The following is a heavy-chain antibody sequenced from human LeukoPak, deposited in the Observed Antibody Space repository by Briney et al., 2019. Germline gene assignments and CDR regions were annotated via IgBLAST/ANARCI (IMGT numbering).Heavy chain of an antibody. CDR1: GFTFSSYA. V-gene: IGHV3-23*01. CDR2: ISGSGGST. D-gene: IGHD2-21*02. Sequence: PGGSLRLSCAASGFTFSSYAMSWVRQAPGKGLEWVSAISGSGGSTYYADSVKGRFTISRDNSKNTLYLQMNSLRAEDTAVYYCAKALSNLIVVVTATGHFDYWGQGTLVTVFS. CDR3: AKALSNLIVVVTATGHFDY. J-gene: IGHJ4*02.